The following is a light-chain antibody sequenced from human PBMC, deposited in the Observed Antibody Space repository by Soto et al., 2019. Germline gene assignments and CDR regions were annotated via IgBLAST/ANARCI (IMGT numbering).Light chain of an antibody. Sequence: IQVTQAPSSLSASVGDRVTITCRASQDIRDDLGWYQQKPGKAPRLVIYGVSHLQSGVPSRFSGSGFGTDFSLTISSLQPEDSATYYCLQDYNYPITFGGGTKLDIK. V-gene: IGKV1-6*01. CDR1: QDIRDD. CDR2: GVS. CDR3: LQDYNYPIT. J-gene: IGKJ4*01.